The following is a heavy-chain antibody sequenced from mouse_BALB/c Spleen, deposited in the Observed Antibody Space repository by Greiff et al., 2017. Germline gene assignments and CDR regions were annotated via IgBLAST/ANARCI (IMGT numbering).Heavy chain of an antibody. CDR1: GFTFSSYA. Sequence: EVQLVESGGGLVKPGGSLKLSCAASGFTFSSYAMSWVRQTPEKRLEWVASISSGGSTYYPDSVKGRLTISRDNARNILYLQMSSLRSEDTAMYYCARGGGYDQSWYFDVWGAGTTVTVSS. D-gene: IGHD2-2*01. V-gene: IGHV5-6-5*01. CDR2: ISSGGST. J-gene: IGHJ1*01. CDR3: ARGGGYDQSWYFDV.